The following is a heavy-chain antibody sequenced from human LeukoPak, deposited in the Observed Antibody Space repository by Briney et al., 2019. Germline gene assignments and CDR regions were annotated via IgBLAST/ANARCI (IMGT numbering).Heavy chain of an antibody. CDR3: ARRGALTQRNYDY. J-gene: IGHJ4*02. V-gene: IGHV4-39*07. CDR1: GGSISSSSYY. D-gene: IGHD5-24*01. Sequence: SETLSLTCTVSGGSISSSSYYWGWIRQPPGKGLEWIGSIYYSGSTYYNPSLKSRVTISVDTPKNQFSLKLSSVTAADTAVYYCARRGALTQRNYDYWGQGTLVTVSS. CDR2: IYYSGST.